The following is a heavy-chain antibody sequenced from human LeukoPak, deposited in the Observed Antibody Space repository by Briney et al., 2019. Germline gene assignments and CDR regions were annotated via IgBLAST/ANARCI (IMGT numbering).Heavy chain of an antibody. CDR3: AKVERKGDIVVVPAASSGGWFDP. V-gene: IGHV3-23*01. CDR2: ISGSGGRT. CDR1: GFTFSSYA. D-gene: IGHD2-2*01. Sequence: GGSLRLSCAASGFTFSSYAMSWVRQAPGKGLEWVSAISGSGGRTYYADSVKGRFTISRDNSKNTLYLQMNSLRAEDTAVYYCAKVERKGDIVVVPAASSGGWFDPWGQGTLVTVSS. J-gene: IGHJ5*02.